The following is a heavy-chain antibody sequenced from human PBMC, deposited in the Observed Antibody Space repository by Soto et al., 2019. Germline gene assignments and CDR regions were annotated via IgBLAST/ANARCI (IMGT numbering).Heavy chain of an antibody. J-gene: IGHJ4*02. CDR1: GFTFSSYA. CDR3: ARKGVAFDY. V-gene: IGHV3-23*01. Sequence: HPGGSLRLSCAASGFTFSSYAMSWVRQAPGKGLEWVSAISGSGGSTYYADSVKGRFTISRDNSKNSLFLQMNSLRDEDTAVYYCARKGVAFDYWGQGALVTVSS. D-gene: IGHD3-3*01. CDR2: ISGSGGST.